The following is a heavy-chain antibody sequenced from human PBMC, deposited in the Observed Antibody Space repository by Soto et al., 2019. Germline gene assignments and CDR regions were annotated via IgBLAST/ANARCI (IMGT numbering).Heavy chain of an antibody. D-gene: IGHD4-4*01. CDR1: GFTFSSYW. Sequence: GGSLRLSCAASGFTFSSYWMHWVRQAPGKGLVWVSRINSDGSSTSYADSVKGRFTISRDNAKNTLYLQMNSLRAEDTAVYYCAREATFSSNYERYGMDVWGQGTTVTVSS. CDR3: AREATFSSNYERYGMDV. CDR2: INSDGSST. J-gene: IGHJ6*02. V-gene: IGHV3-74*01.